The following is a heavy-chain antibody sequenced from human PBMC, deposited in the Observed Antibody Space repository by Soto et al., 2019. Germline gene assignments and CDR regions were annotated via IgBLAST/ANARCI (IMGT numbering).Heavy chain of an antibody. V-gene: IGHV4-61*03. Sequence: SDTLSLTCTVSGGSVSSGSYYWSWIRQPPGKGLEWIGYIYYNGNTKYSPSLKSRVTMSVDTSKNHFSLKLISVTTADTAVYFCAREGNLGRWIQPLDSWGQGTLVTVSS. CDR1: GGSVSSGSYY. D-gene: IGHD2-2*03. CDR2: IYYNGNT. J-gene: IGHJ4*02. CDR3: AREGNLGRWIQPLDS.